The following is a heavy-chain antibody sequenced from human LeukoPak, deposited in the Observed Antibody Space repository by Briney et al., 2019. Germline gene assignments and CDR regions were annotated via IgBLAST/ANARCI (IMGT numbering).Heavy chain of an antibody. Sequence: PGGSLRLSCAASGFTFSSYGMHWVRQAPGQGLEWVSFIRYDGSNKYYADSVKGRFTISRDNPKNTMYLQMHSLRAEDTAVYYCAKEPYTSDTYVYAMDVWGQGTTVTVSS. J-gene: IGHJ6*02. CDR3: AKEPYTSDTYVYAMDV. D-gene: IGHD6-19*01. V-gene: IGHV3-30*02. CDR1: GFTFSSYG. CDR2: IRYDGSNK.